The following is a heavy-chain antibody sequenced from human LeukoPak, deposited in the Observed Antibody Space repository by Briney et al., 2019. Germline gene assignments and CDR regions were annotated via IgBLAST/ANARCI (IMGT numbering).Heavy chain of an antibody. D-gene: IGHD6-19*01. CDR1: GGSFSGYY. CDR3: ARRRRIAVAGTPFDY. Sequence: SETLSLTCAVYGGSFSGYYWSWIRQPPGKGLEWIGEINHSGSTNYNPSLKSRVSISVHTSKNQFSLRLSSVTAADTAVHYCARRRRIAVAGTPFDYWGQGTLVTVSS. V-gene: IGHV4-34*01. J-gene: IGHJ4*02. CDR2: INHSGST.